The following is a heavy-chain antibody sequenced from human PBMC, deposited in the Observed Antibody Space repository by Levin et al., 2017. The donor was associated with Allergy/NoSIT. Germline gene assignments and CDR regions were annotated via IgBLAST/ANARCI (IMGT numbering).Heavy chain of an antibody. D-gene: IGHD4-17*01. CDR2: ISGSGGST. V-gene: IGHV3-23*01. CDR1: GFTFSSYA. J-gene: IGHJ4*02. Sequence: GESLKISCAASGFTFSSYAMSWVRQAPGKGLEWVSAISGSGGSTYYADSVKGRFTISRDNSKNTLYLQMNSLRAEDTAVYYCAKNYGDYAYYFDYWGQGTLVTVSS. CDR3: AKNYGDYAYYFDY.